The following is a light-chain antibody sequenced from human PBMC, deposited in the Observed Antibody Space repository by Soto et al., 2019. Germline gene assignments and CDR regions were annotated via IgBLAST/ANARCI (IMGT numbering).Light chain of an antibody. V-gene: IGKV1-5*01. Sequence: DIQMTQSPSTLPASVGDRVTITCRASQNINRWLAWYQQKPGKDPKLLIYDASNLESGVPSRFSGSGSGTDFTLTISGLQPDDFATYYRQQFNTYPAFGQGTKVDIK. CDR3: QQFNTYPA. J-gene: IGKJ1*01. CDR2: DAS. CDR1: QNINRW.